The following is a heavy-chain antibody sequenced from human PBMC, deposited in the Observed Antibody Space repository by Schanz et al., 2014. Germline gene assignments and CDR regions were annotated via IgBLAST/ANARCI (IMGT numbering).Heavy chain of an antibody. V-gene: IGHV3-74*01. D-gene: IGHD6-13*01. J-gene: IGHJ4*02. CDR1: GFTFSSYW. CDR2: ISGSGAST. CDR3: VSQTGSPNY. Sequence: EVQLVESGGGLVQPGGSLRLSCAASGFTFSSYWMHWVRQVPGKGLVWVSGISGSGASTYYADSVKGRFTISRDNSNKTVDLQMNSLRVEDTAVYFCVSQTGSPNYWGQGTLVTVSS.